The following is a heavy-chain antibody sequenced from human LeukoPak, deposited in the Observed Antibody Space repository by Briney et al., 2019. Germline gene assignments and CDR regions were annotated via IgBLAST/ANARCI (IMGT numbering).Heavy chain of an antibody. J-gene: IGHJ4*02. V-gene: IGHV3-23*01. D-gene: IGHD3-22*01. Sequence: GPLRLSCAVSGITLSNYGMSWVRQAPGRGLEWVAGISGSGGGTNYADSVKGRFTISRDNPKNTLYLQMNSLRAEDTAVYFCAKRGVVIRVILVGFHKEAYYFDSWGQRALVTVSS. CDR1: GITLSNYG. CDR2: ISGSGGGT. CDR3: AKRGVVIRVILVGFHKEAYYFDS.